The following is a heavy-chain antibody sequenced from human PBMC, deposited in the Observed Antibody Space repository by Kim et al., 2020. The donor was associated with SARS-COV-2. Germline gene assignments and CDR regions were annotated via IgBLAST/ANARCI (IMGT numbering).Heavy chain of an antibody. CDR3: ARGLKIYSYGHTYNYYYYYGMDV. Sequence: SETLSLTCAVYGGSFSGYYWSWIRQPPGKGLEWIGEINHSGSTNYNPSLKSRVTISVDTSKNQFSLKLSSVTAADTAVYYCARGLKIYSYGHTYNYYYYYGMDVWGQGTTVTVSS. V-gene: IGHV4-34*01. CDR1: GGSFSGYY. D-gene: IGHD5-18*01. J-gene: IGHJ6*02. CDR2: INHSGST.